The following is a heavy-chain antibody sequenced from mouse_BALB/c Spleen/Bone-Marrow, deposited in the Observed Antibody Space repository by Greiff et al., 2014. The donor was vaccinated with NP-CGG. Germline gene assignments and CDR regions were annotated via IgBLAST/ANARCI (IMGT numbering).Heavy chain of an antibody. J-gene: IGHJ2*01. V-gene: IGHV5-17*02. Sequence: EVKLVESGGGLVQPGGSRKLSCAASGFTFSSFGMHRVRQAPEKGLEWVAYISSGSSTIYYADTVKGRFTISSDNPKNTLFLQMTSLRSEDTAMYYCARDVPLYDVGYFDYWGQGTTLTVSS. CDR3: ARDVPLYDVGYFDY. CDR2: ISSGSSTI. D-gene: IGHD2-14*01. CDR1: GFTFSSFG.